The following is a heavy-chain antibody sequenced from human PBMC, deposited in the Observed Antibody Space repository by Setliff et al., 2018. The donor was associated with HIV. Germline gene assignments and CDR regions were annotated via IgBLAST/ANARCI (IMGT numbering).Heavy chain of an antibody. CDR2: VNPDGSEA. CDR1: GFTFSKYW. V-gene: IGHV3-7*01. J-gene: IGHJ3*02. D-gene: IGHD3-22*01. Sequence: PGGSLRLSCAASGFTFSKYWMSWVRQAPGKGLEWVASVNPDGSEASSVGSMKGRFTVSRDNAKNSLSLQMNSLRAEDMAVYYCARVRDYYYSGAQAFDIWGQGTMVTVSS. CDR3: ARVRDYYYSGAQAFDI.